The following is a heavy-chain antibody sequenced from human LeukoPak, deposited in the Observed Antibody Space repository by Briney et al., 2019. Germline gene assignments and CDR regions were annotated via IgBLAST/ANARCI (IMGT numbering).Heavy chain of an antibody. CDR3: ARRAGGGRITMVRGATYFDY. J-gene: IGHJ4*02. D-gene: IGHD3-10*01. V-gene: IGHV4-59*12. Sequence: SETLSLTCTVSGGSISSYYWSWIRQPPGKGLEYIGYIYYSGYTNYNPSLESRVTISVDTSKNQFSLKLSSVTAADTAVYYCARRAGGGRITMVRGATYFDYWGQGTLVTVSS. CDR1: GGSISSYY. CDR2: IYYSGYT.